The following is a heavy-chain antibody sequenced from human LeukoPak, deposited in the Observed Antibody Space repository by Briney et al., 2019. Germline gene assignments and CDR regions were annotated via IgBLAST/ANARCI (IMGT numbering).Heavy chain of an antibody. Sequence: GGSLRLSCAASGFTFSNYDMHWVRQVTGKGLEWVSAFHTAGDTHYSGSVKGRFATSRENAKNSFYLQMNNLRAGDTALYYCARGSCSSSSCYERHNGLDVWGQGTPVTVSS. CDR1: GFTFSNYD. CDR3: ARGSCSSSSCYERHNGLDV. CDR2: FHTAGDT. J-gene: IGHJ6*02. D-gene: IGHD2-2*01. V-gene: IGHV3-13*01.